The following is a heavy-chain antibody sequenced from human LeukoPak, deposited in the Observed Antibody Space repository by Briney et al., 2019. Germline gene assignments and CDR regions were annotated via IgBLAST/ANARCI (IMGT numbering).Heavy chain of an antibody. J-gene: IGHJ4*02. D-gene: IGHD3-10*01. Sequence: SQTLSLTCAVSGGSISSGGYSWSWIRQPPGKGLEWTGYIYHSGSTYYNPSLKSRVTISVDRSKNQFSLKLSSVTAADTAVYYCARGPYGSGAFDYWGQGTLVTVSS. CDR3: ARGPYGSGAFDY. CDR1: GGSISSGGYS. V-gene: IGHV4-30-2*01. CDR2: IYHSGST.